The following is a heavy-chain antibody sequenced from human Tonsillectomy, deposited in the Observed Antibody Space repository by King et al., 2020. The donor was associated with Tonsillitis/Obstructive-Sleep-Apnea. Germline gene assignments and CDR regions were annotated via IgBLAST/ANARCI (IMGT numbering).Heavy chain of an antibody. Sequence: VQLVESGGGLVQPGGALRLSCAASGFTFSRSCMHWVRQGPGKGLVWVSRIRSDGTAANYADSVRGRFTISRDNAKNTLYLQMNSLRAEDTAVYYCATLPGVWGKGTTVTVSS. CDR3: ATLPGV. V-gene: IGHV3-74*01. D-gene: IGHD2-2*01. CDR1: GFTFSRSC. J-gene: IGHJ6*04. CDR2: IRSDGTAA.